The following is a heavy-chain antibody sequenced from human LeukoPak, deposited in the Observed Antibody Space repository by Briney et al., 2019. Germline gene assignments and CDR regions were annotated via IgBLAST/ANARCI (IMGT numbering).Heavy chain of an antibody. Sequence: SETLSLTCTVSGGSISSSSYYWGWIRQPPGKGLEWIGSIYHSGSTYYNPSLKSRVTISVDTSKNQFSLKLSSVTAADTAVYYCARVLIAVAGADAFDIWGQGTMVTVSS. D-gene: IGHD6-19*01. V-gene: IGHV4-39*07. CDR3: ARVLIAVAGADAFDI. CDR2: IYHSGST. CDR1: GGSISSSSYY. J-gene: IGHJ3*02.